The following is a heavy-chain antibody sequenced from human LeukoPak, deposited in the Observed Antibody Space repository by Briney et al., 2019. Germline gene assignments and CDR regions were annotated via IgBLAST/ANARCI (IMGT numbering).Heavy chain of an antibody. V-gene: IGHV3-23*01. Sequence: GASLRLSCSVFGFTFSDYGVRSVSPPAGKGMDWVSAIGDSGGCTYYAQSLTGRFTISRNNSNNTLDLPMNGLRVEDTAIYYCAKESRAAAGTYNGMDVWGQGTTVSVSS. CDR2: IGDSGGCT. CDR1: GFTFSDYG. D-gene: IGHD6-13*01. J-gene: IGHJ6*02. CDR3: AKESRAAAGTYNGMDV.